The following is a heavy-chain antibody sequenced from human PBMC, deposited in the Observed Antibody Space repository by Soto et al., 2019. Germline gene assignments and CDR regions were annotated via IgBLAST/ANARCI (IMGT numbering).Heavy chain of an antibody. J-gene: IGHJ5*02. V-gene: IGHV1-69*13. CDR1: GGTFSSYA. CDR2: IIPIFGTA. CDR3: ARAGVASNVGDIVATIWENWFDP. Sequence: ASVKVSCKASGGTFSSYAISWVRQAPGQGLEWMGGIIPIFGTANYAQKFQGRVTITADESTSTAYMELSSLRSEDTAVYYCARAGVASNVGDIVATIWENWFDPWGQGTLVTVSS. D-gene: IGHD5-12*01.